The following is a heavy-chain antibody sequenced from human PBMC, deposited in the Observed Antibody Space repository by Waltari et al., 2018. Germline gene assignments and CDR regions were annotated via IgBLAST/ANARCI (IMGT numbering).Heavy chain of an antibody. CDR1: GFTFSSYG. D-gene: IGHD3-3*01. Sequence: QVQLVESGGGVVQPGGSLRLSCAASGFTFSSYGMDCVRQAPGKGLEWVASLRYDGSKTYYADSVKGRFTISRDNSKNTLYLQMNSLRPEDTAVYYCAKDLNYDFWSGPKDAFDVWGQGTMVTVSS. CDR3: AKDLNYDFWSGPKDAFDV. J-gene: IGHJ3*01. CDR2: LRYDGSKT. V-gene: IGHV3-30*02.